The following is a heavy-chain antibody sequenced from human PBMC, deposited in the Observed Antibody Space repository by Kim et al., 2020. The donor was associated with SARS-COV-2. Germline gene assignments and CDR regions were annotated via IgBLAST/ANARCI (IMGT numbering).Heavy chain of an antibody. Sequence: GGSLRLSCVASGFSFNVYAIHWVRQAPGKGLEWLAFVTCDGRNKYYADSVKGRFTISRDNSKNTLYLQIDSLRGEDTAVYYCTKYAQIGTENFDYWIQGT. V-gene: IGHV3-30*04. J-gene: IGHJ4*02. CDR1: GFSFNVYA. CDR3: TKYAQIGTENFDY. D-gene: IGHD2-2*01. CDR2: VTCDGRNK.